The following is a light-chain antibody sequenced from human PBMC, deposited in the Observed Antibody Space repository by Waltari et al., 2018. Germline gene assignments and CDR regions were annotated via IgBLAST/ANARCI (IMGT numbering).Light chain of an antibody. Sequence: QSALTQPPSASGSPGQSVTISCTGPGSDTGPYKYVPWYPQHPGKAPKPILYEVSRRPSGVPDRFSGSRFGDTASLTVSGLQADDEAEYYCSSYAGSYYFISFGGGTKLTVL. V-gene: IGLV2-8*01. J-gene: IGLJ2*01. CDR2: EVS. CDR1: GSDTGPYKY. CDR3: SSYAGSYYFIS.